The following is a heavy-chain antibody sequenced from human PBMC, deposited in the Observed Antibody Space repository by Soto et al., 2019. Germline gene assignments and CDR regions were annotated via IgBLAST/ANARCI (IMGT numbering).Heavy chain of an antibody. CDR2: ISAYNGNT. CDR3: ARDIRFLEWFSYGMDV. V-gene: IGHV1-18*01. J-gene: IGHJ6*02. CDR1: GYTFTSYG. D-gene: IGHD3-3*01. Sequence: ASVKVSCKASGYTFTSYGISWVRQAPGQGLEWMGWISAYNGNTNYAQKLQGRVTMTTDTSTSTAYMELRSLRSDDTAVYYCARDIRFLEWFSYGMDVWGQGTTVTVSS.